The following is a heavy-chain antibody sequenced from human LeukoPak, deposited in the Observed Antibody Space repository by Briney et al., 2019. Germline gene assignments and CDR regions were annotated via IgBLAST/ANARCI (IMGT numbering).Heavy chain of an antibody. CDR2: IKQDGSEK. CDR1: GFALSSYG. J-gene: IGHJ4*02. Sequence: GGSLRLSCSASGFALSSYGIGWGRQGPRKGLERVANIKQDGSEKYYVDSVKGRFTISRDNAKNSLYLQMNRLRAEDTAVYYCARWKYLDYWGQGTLVTVSS. V-gene: IGHV3-7*01. CDR3: ARWKYLDY. D-gene: IGHD1-1*01.